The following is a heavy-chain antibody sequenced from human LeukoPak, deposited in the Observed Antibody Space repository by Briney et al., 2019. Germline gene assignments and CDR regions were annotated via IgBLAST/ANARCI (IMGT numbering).Heavy chain of an antibody. V-gene: IGHV1-8*01. CDR2: MNPNNGNT. J-gene: IGHJ5*02. D-gene: IGHD3-10*01. CDR3: VRDGEGVAISVNYWFDP. CDR1: GFAFTSYD. Sequence: ASVKVSCKASGFAFTSYDINWVRQASGQGLEWMGWMNPNNGNTGYAQKFQGRVTMTRDTSISTAYMELRGLRSDDTAVYCCVRDGEGVAISVNYWFDPWGQGTLVTVSS.